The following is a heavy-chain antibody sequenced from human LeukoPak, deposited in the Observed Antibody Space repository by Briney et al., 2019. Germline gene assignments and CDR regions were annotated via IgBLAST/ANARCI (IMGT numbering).Heavy chain of an antibody. CDR2: IYYSGST. Sequence: PSENLSLTCTVSGGSVSSGRYYWSWIRQPPGKGLEWIGYIYYSGSTNYNPSLKSRVTISVDTSKNQFSLKLGSVTAADTAVYYCARDRLAQQLVGYYYYYGMDVWGKGTTVTVSS. CDR3: ARDRLAQQLVGYYYYYGMDV. CDR1: GGSVSSGRYY. D-gene: IGHD6-13*01. V-gene: IGHV4-61*01. J-gene: IGHJ6*04.